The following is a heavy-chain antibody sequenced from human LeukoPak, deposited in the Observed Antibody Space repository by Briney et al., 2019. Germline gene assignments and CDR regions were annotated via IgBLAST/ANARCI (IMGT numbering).Heavy chain of an antibody. Sequence: SETLSLTCTVSGGSISNYYWTWIRQPPGKGLEWIAYIYYSGSTNYNPSLESRVTISVDTSKNQFSLKLSSVTAADTAVYYCARVADRGVIGYFDIWGRGTLVTVSS. CDR1: GGSISNYY. CDR3: ARVADRGVIGYFDI. CDR2: IYYSGST. V-gene: IGHV4-59*01. J-gene: IGHJ2*01. D-gene: IGHD3-10*01.